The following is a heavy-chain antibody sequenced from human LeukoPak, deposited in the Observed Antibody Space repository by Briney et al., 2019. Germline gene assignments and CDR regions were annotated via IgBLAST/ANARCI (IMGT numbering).Heavy chain of an antibody. Sequence: GASVKVSCKASGYTSTSYDINWVRQAPGQGLEWMGIINPSGGSTSYAQKFQGRVTMTRDTSTSTVYMELSSLRSEDTAVYYCARGSEVRYQLPDYYYGMDVWGQGTTVTVSS. CDR2: INPSGGST. D-gene: IGHD2-2*01. J-gene: IGHJ6*02. CDR1: GYTSTSYD. V-gene: IGHV1-46*01. CDR3: ARGSEVRYQLPDYYYGMDV.